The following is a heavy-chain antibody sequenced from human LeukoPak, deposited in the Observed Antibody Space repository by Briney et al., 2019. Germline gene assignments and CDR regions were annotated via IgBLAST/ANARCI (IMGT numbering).Heavy chain of an antibody. V-gene: IGHV1-18*01. Sequence: ASVKLSCKASAYTFTSYGISWVRQAPGQGRECMGWISAYNGNTNYAQKFQGRVTMTTDTSTSTAYMELRSLRSDDTAVYYCARASESGWRQFDYWGQGPLVTVSS. CDR1: AYTFTSYG. J-gene: IGHJ4*02. D-gene: IGHD6-19*01. CDR2: ISAYNGNT. CDR3: ARASESGWRQFDY.